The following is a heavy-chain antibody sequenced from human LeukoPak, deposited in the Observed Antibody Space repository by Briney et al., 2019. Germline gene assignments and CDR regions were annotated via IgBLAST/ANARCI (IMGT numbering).Heavy chain of an antibody. CDR1: GFTVSSDY. D-gene: IGHD3-10*01. CDR3: VRGLGSGTYTDYYMDV. Sequence: PGGSLRLSCAASGFTVSSDYTSWVRQAPGKGLEWVSIIYSGGSTYYADSVKGRFTISRDDSKNTLYLQMISLRAEDTAVYYCVRGLGSGTYTDYYMDVWGKGTTVTVSS. CDR2: IYSGGST. V-gene: IGHV3-53*01. J-gene: IGHJ6*03.